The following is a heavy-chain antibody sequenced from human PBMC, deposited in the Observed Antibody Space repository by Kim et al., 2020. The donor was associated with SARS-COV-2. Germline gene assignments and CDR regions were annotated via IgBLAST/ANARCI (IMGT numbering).Heavy chain of an antibody. D-gene: IGHD5-12*01. J-gene: IGHJ4*02. V-gene: IGHV3-74*01. Sequence: YADSMKGRFTVTRDNATNTLYLEMTSLRAEYTALYYCVKRGYTSTASFDYWGQGTLVTVSS. CDR3: VKRGYTSTASFDY.